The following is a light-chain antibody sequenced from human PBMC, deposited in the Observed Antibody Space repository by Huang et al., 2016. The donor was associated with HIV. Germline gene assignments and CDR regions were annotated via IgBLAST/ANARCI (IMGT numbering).Light chain of an antibody. V-gene: IGKV3-15*01. CDR2: GAS. Sequence: EIVMTQSPATLSVSPGERATLSCRASQSVKSSAWYQQKPGQAPRLRIYGASTRATGVPARFSGSGSGTEFTLTISSLQTEDFAVYYCQQYNDWPPTFGQGTRLEIK. CDR3: QQYNDWPPT. J-gene: IGKJ5*01. CDR1: QSVKS.